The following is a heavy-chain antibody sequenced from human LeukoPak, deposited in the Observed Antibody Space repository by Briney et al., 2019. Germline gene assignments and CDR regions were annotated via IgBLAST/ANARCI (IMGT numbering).Heavy chain of an antibody. CDR1: GFPFFRYG. Sequence: TGGSLRLSCAASGFPFFRYGFHWVRQAPGKGLEWLAEIWSDGNRIHYADSVQGRFTISRDSPNSMVYLQMNSLTAEDTAVYYCARGLYALDYYYGLDVWGQGTTVTVSS. D-gene: IGHD2-8*01. J-gene: IGHJ6*02. CDR2: IWSDGNRI. CDR3: ARGLYALDYYYGLDV. V-gene: IGHV3-33*01.